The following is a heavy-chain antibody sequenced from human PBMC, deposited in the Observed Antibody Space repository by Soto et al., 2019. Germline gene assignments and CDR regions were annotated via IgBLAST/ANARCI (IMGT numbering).Heavy chain of an antibody. V-gene: IGHV4-4*02. J-gene: IGHJ4*01. CDR3: ALFLPGFVGENEAFDF. D-gene: IGHD3-10*01. CDR1: GGSISNNNW. Sequence: QVQLQESGPGLVKPSGTLSLTCTVSGGSISNNNWWSWVRQPPEKGLEWIGQIYHSGNTNYNPSLKSRVSMSVDKSKNQYSLKTNSATAADTAVYYCALFLPGFVGENEAFDFWGHGTLVTVSS. CDR2: IYHSGNT.